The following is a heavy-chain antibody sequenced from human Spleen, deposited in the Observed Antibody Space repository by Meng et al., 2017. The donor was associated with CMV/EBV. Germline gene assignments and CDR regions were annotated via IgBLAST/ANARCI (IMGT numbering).Heavy chain of an antibody. Sequence: ASVKVSCKASGYTFTAHQIHWVRQAPGQGLEWMGWINPNSGDTNYAQKFQGRVIMTRDTSISTAYMELSRLTSDDTAVYYCAREGRRSGYDNWFDPWGQGTLVTVSS. CDR3: AREGRRSGYDNWFDP. CDR1: GYTFTAHQ. J-gene: IGHJ5*02. V-gene: IGHV1-2*02. D-gene: IGHD3-22*01. CDR2: INPNSGDT.